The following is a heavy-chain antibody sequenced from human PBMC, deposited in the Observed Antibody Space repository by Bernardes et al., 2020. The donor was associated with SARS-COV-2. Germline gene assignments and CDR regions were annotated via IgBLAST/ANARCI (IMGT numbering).Heavy chain of an antibody. D-gene: IGHD4-17*01. CDR2: IYYSGST. CDR3: ARGATVTLMLDY. Sequence: SETLSLTCTVSGGSISSYYWSWIRQPPGKGLEWIGYIYYSGSTNYNPTLKSRVTISVDTSKNQFSLKLSSVTAADTAVYYCARGATVTLMLDYWGQGTLVTVSS. CDR1: GGSISSYY. J-gene: IGHJ4*02. V-gene: IGHV4-59*01.